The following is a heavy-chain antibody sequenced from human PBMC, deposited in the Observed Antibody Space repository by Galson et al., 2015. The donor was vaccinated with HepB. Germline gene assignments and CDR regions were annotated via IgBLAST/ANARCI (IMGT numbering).Heavy chain of an antibody. Sequence: SLRLSCAASGFTFGDCAMPWVRQAPGKGLEWVGFIRSKAYGEITEYAASVKGRFTISRDDSKSIAYLQMTSLKTEDTAVYYCTRGGRGYSNGHPDYWGQGTLVTVSS. J-gene: IGHJ4*02. D-gene: IGHD5-18*01. V-gene: IGHV3-49*04. CDR2: IRSKAYGEIT. CDR1: GFTFGDCA. CDR3: TRGGRGYSNGHPDY.